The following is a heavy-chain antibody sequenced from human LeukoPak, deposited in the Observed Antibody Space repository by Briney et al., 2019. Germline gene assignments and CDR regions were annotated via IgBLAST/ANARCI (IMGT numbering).Heavy chain of an antibody. CDR2: ISSSSSYI. D-gene: IGHD6-19*01. V-gene: IGHV3-21*01. CDR1: GFTFSSYS. Sequence: GGSLRLSCAASGFTFSSYSMNWVRQAPGKGLEWVSSISSSSSYIYYADSVKGRFTISRDNAKNSLFLQMNSLRAEDTAVYYCARDRSSGWYLDVFDIWGQGTMVTVSS. CDR3: ARDRSSGWYLDVFDI. J-gene: IGHJ3*02.